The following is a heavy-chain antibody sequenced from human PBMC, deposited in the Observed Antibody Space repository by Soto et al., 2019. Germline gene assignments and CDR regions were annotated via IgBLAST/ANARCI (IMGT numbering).Heavy chain of an antibody. CDR1: GGSISSGGSY. CDR3: ARLGSSSWAEGIDT. CDR2: FYYSGTT. D-gene: IGHD6-13*01. Sequence: QVQLQEAGPGLVKPSETLSLTCNVSGGSISSGGSYWSWIRQHPEKGLEWIGHFYYSGTTFYNPSRKSRATISLGTSRAQLSLRLTSVTAADTAIYYCARLGSSSWAEGIDTWGQGTQVTVSS. J-gene: IGHJ5*02. V-gene: IGHV4-31*03.